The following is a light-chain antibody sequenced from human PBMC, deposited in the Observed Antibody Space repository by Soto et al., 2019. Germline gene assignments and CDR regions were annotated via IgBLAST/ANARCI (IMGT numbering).Light chain of an antibody. Sequence: EVVLTQSPGTLSLSPGERATLSCRASQGVTTAYLAWYQHKPGQAPRLLIYGASNRATGIPDRFSCSGSGTDFTLTISRLEPEYFAVYSCQQYGASPLFTFGPGTKVDLK. J-gene: IGKJ3*01. CDR3: QQYGASPLFT. CDR2: GAS. CDR1: QGVTTAY. V-gene: IGKV3-20*01.